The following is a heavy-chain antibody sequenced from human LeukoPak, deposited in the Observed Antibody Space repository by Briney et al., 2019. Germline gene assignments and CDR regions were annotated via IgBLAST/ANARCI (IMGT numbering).Heavy chain of an antibody. D-gene: IGHD3-16*02. CDR3: ARDLMITFGGVIVPDY. CDR1: GGTFSSYT. CDR2: IIPILGIA. V-gene: IGHV1-69*04. Sequence: SVTVSCKASGGTFSSYTISWVRQAPGQGLEWMGRIIPILGIANYAQKFQGKVTITADKSTSTAYMELSSLRSEDTAVYYCARDLMITFGGVIVPDYWGQGTLVTVSS. J-gene: IGHJ4*02.